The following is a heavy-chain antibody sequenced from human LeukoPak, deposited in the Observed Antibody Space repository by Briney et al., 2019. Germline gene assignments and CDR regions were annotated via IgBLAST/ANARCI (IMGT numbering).Heavy chain of an antibody. CDR2: ISGSGGST. Sequence: GGSLRLSCAASGFTFSSYAMSWVRQAPGKGLEWVSAISGSGGSTYYADSVKGRFTISRDNSKNTLYLQMNSLRAEDTAVYYCAATYYDYVWGSFYFDYWGQGTLVTVSS. D-gene: IGHD3-16*01. J-gene: IGHJ4*02. V-gene: IGHV3-23*01. CDR3: AATYYDYVWGSFYFDY. CDR1: GFTFSSYA.